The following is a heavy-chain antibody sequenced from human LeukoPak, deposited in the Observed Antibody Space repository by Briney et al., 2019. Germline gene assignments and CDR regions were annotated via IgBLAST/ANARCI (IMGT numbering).Heavy chain of an antibody. D-gene: IGHD3-22*01. CDR3: ARIPYYYDSSGYPL. Sequence: GGSLRLSCAASGFTFRRYGMSWVRQAPGKGLEWVSVIYSGGSTYYADSVKGRFTISRDNSKNTLYLQMNSLRAEDTAVYYCARIPYYYDSSGYPLWGQGTLVTVSS. CDR2: IYSGGST. V-gene: IGHV3-66*01. J-gene: IGHJ4*02. CDR1: GFTFRRYG.